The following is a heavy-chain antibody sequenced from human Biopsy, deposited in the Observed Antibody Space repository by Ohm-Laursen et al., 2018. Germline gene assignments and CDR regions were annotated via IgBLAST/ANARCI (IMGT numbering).Heavy chain of an antibody. D-gene: IGHD3-22*01. CDR3: ARDRGYYSDRTVPGYFDL. J-gene: IGHJ2*01. CDR1: GDSISTYY. CDR2: IYYTGNT. Sequence: TLSLTCTVSGDSISTYYWSWIRQPPGQGLQWIGYIYYTGNTDYNLFLQSRVTISVDTSKNHFSLRLRSMTPADTAMYYCARDRGYYSDRTVPGYFDLWGRGTLVTVSS. V-gene: IGHV4-59*01.